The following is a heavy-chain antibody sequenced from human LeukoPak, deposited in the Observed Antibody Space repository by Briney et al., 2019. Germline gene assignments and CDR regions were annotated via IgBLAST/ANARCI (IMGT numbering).Heavy chain of an antibody. V-gene: IGHV3-23*01. J-gene: IGHJ3*02. CDR1: GFTFSSYA. CDR3: AKDLVVSSSWQPRSQIYDAFDI. D-gene: IGHD6-13*01. CDR2: ISGSGGST. Sequence: PGGSLRLSCAASGFTFSSYAMSWVRQAPGKGLEWVSAISGSGGSTYYADSVKGRFTISRDNSKNTLYLQMNSLRAEDTAVYYCAKDLVVSSSWQPRSQIYDAFDIWGQGTMVTVSS.